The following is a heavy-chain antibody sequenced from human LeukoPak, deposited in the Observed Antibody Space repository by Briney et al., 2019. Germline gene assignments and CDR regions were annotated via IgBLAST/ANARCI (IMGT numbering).Heavy chain of an antibody. D-gene: IGHD3-16*02. V-gene: IGHV4-59*08. J-gene: IGHJ4*02. Sequence: SEILSLTCTVSGGSISSYYWSWIRQPPGKGLEWIGYIYYSGSTNYNPSLKSRVTISVDTSKNQFSLKLSSVTAADTAVYYCARHLYDYVWGSYRVFNYWGQGTLVTVSS. CDR2: IYYSGST. CDR3: ARHLYDYVWGSYRVFNY. CDR1: GGSISSYY.